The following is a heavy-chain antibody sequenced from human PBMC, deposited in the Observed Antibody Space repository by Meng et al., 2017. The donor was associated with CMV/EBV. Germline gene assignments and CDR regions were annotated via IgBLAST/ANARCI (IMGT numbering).Heavy chain of an antibody. CDR1: GYTFTSYG. CDR3: ARVLPDCSSTSCYGMDV. V-gene: IGHV1-18*01. D-gene: IGHD2-2*01. J-gene: IGHJ6*02. CDR2: ISAYNGNT. Sequence: ASVKVSCKASGYTFTSYGISWVRQAPGQGLEWMGWISAYNGNTNYAQKLQGRVTMTTDTSTSTAYMELRSLRSDDTAAYYCARVLPDCSSTSCYGMDVWGQGTTVTVSS.